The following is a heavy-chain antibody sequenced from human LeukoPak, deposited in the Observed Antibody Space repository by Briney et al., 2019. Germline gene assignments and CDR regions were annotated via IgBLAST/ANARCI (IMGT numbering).Heavy chain of an antibody. V-gene: IGHV1-69*04. D-gene: IGHD3-22*01. Sequence: ASVKVSCKASGGXFSSYAISWVRRAPGQGLEWMGRIIPMLNIANFAQKFQGRVMFTADKSTSTAYMELSSLRSEDTALYYCSTQDYSDSGGSGSYLDYWGQGTLVTVSS. CDR1: GGXFSSYA. J-gene: IGHJ4*02. CDR2: IIPMLNIA. CDR3: STQDYSDSGGSGSYLDY.